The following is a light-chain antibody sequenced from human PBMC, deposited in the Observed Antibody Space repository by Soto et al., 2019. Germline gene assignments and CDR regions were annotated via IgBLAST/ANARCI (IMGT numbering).Light chain of an antibody. V-gene: IGLV2-8*01. CDR3: CSYAGSNNLI. J-gene: IGLJ1*01. CDR2: EVS. CDR1: SSAIGAYNY. Sequence: QSALTQPPSASGSPGQSVTISCPGTSSAIGAYNYVSWYQQYPGKAPKLMIFEVSKRPSGVPDRFSGSKSGNTASLTVSGLQAEDEADYYCCSYAGSNNLIFGTGTKLTVL.